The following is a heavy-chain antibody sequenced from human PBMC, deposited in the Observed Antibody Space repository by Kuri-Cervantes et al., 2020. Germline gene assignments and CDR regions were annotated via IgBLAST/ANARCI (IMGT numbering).Heavy chain of an antibody. CDR2: IYHSGST. CDR1: GYSISSGYY. D-gene: IGHD3-10*01. V-gene: IGHV4-38-2*02. CDR3: ARDLGSGNYPSWFDP. J-gene: IGHJ5*02. Sequence: SETLSLTCTVSGYSISSGYYWGWIRQPPGKNLEWIGSIYHSGSTFYNPSLKSRVTISLDTSKNQFSLKLSSVTAADTAVYYCARDLGSGNYPSWFDPWGQGTLVTVSS.